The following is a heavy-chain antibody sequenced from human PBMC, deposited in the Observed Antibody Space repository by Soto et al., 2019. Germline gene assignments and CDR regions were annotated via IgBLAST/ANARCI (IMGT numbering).Heavy chain of an antibody. J-gene: IGHJ3*02. V-gene: IGHV4-61*03. Sequence: QVQLQESGPGLVKPSETLSLTCTVSGGSVSSGSYYWSWIRQPPGKGLEWIGYIYYSGSTNYNPSLKSRVTISVDTSKNHSALKLSSVTAADTAVYYCARESHYYVGDAFDIWGQGTMVTVSS. CDR3: ARESHYYVGDAFDI. D-gene: IGHD3-10*02. CDR1: GGSVSSGSYY. CDR2: IYYSGST.